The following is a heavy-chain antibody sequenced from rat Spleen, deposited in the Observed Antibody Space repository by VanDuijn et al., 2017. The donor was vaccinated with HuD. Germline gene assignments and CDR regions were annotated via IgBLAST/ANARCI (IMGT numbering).Heavy chain of an antibody. Sequence: EVQLQESGPGLVKPSQSLSLTCSVTDYSITSSYGWSWIRKFPGNKMEWLGYISYSGSTSYNPSLKSRISITRDTSKNQFFLQLNSVTTEDTSTYYCVRHVYTRYYFDYWGQGVMVTVSS. D-gene: IGHD1-6*01. CDR2: ISYSGST. CDR1: DYSITSSY. J-gene: IGHJ2*01. V-gene: IGHV3-1*01. CDR3: VRHVYTRYYFDY.